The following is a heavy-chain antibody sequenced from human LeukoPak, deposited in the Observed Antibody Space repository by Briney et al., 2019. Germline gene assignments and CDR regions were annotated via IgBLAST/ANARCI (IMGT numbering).Heavy chain of an antibody. Sequence: SETLSLTCTVSGGSISSYYWSWIRQPPGKGLEWIGYIYYSGSTDYNPSLKSRVTISVDTSKNQFSLKLSSVTAADTAVYYCAELGITMIGGVWGKGTTVTISS. J-gene: IGHJ6*04. CDR1: GGSISSYY. D-gene: IGHD3-10*02. CDR2: IYYSGST. V-gene: IGHV4-59*01. CDR3: AELGITMIGGV.